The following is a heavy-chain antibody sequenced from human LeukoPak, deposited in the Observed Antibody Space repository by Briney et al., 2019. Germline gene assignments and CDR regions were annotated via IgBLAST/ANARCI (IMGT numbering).Heavy chain of an antibody. V-gene: IGHV1-2*02. CDR2: INPNSGGT. Sequence: ASVKVSCKASGGTFSSYAISWVRQAPGQGLEWMGWINPNSGGTNYAQKFQGRVTMTRDTSISTAYMELTRLRSDDTAVYFCARDLLPHYDILTGPPELWGQGTLVTVSS. CDR1: GGTFSSYA. CDR3: ARDLLPHYDILTGPPEL. D-gene: IGHD3-9*01. J-gene: IGHJ4*02.